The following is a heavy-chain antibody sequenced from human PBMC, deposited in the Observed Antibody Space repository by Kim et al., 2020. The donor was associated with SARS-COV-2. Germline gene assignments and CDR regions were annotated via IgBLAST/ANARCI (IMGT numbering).Heavy chain of an antibody. Sequence: ASVKVSCKASGYPFTSYYMHWVRQAPGQGLEWMGIINPSVGSTSYAQKFQGRVTMTRDTSTSTVYMELSSLRSEDTAVYYCASTAFGYSYGYVLCFHYWGQGTLVTVSS. D-gene: IGHD5-18*01. CDR2: INPSVGST. J-gene: IGHJ4*02. CDR3: ASTAFGYSYGYVLCFHY. CDR1: GYPFTSYY. V-gene: IGHV1-46*01.